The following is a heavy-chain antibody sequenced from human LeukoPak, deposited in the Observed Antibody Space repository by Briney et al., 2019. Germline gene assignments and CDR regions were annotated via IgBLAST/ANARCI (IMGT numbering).Heavy chain of an antibody. Sequence: GGSLRLSCAASGFTFSSYSMNRVRQAPGKGLEWVSSISSSSSYIYYADSVKGRFTISRDNAKNSLYLQMNSLRAEDTAVYYCARGSSSWYAWFDPWGQGTLVTVSS. V-gene: IGHV3-21*01. CDR3: ARGSSSWYAWFDP. J-gene: IGHJ5*02. CDR2: ISSSSSYI. CDR1: GFTFSSYS. D-gene: IGHD6-13*01.